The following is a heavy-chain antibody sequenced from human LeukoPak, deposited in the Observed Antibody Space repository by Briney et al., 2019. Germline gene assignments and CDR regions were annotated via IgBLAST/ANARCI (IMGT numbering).Heavy chain of an antibody. CDR1: GFTFSSYA. CDR2: ISYDGSSK. J-gene: IGHJ4*02. V-gene: IGHV3-30*04. D-gene: IGHD3-9*01. Sequence: PGGSLRLSCAASGFTFSSYAMHWVRQAPGKGLEWVAVISYDGSSKYYADSVKGRFTISRDNSKNTLYLQMNSLRAEDTAVYYCERSYYDILTALYFDYWGQGTLVTVSS. CDR3: ERSYYDILTALYFDY.